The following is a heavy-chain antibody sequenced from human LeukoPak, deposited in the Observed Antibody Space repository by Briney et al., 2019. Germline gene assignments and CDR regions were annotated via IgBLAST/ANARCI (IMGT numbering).Heavy chain of an antibody. J-gene: IGHJ6*03. Sequence: ASVKVSCKASGYTFTSYGISGVRQAPGQGLEWMGWISAYNGNTNYAQKLQGRVTMTTDTSRSTPYMELRSLRANEPPGYNCGGGGYDYYRDVGGRGAAV. V-gene: IGHV1-18*01. D-gene: IGHD1-26*01. CDR3: GGGGYDYYRDV. CDR1: GYTFTSYG. CDR2: ISAYNGNT.